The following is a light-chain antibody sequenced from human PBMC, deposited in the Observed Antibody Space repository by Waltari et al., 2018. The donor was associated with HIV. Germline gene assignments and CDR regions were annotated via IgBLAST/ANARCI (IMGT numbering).Light chain of an antibody. V-gene: IGKV4-1*01. CDR2: WAS. CDR3: QQYYTTPFT. CDR1: QSVLDSSNNKNF. J-gene: IGKJ3*01. Sequence: DIVMTQSPDSLAVSLGERATINCTSSQSVLDSSNNKNFLAWYQQKPGQPPKLLISWASTRESGVPGRFSGSGSGTDFTLTISSLQAEDVAVYYCQQYYTTPFTFGPGTKVDIK.